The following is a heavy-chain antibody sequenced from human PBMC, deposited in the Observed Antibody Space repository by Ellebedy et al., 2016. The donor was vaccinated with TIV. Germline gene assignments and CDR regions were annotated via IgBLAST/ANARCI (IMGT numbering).Heavy chain of an antibody. Sequence: GESLKISXAGAGFNFRDVWLSWVRKAPGKGLEWVARVKTKAEGEATLYAPPVEDRFTISRDDSTTTLYLQMDSLKTEDTGLYYCTTDFNYWGQGTLVTVSS. V-gene: IGHV3-15*01. J-gene: IGHJ4*02. CDR1: GFNFRDVW. CDR3: TTDFNY. CDR2: VKTKAEGEAT.